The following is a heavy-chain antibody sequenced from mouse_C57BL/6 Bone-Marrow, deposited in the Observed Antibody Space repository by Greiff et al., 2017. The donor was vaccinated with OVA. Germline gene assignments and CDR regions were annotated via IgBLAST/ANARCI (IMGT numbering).Heavy chain of an antibody. D-gene: IGHD2-3*01. CDR3: AREGGYYPDYFDY. CDR1: GYTFTSYW. Sequence: VQLQQPGAELVKPGASVKMSCKASGYTFTSYWITWVKQRPGQGLEWIGDIYPGSGSTNYNEKFKSKATLTVDTPSSTAYMQLSSLTSEDSAVYYCAREGGYYPDYFDYWGQGTTLTVSS. V-gene: IGHV1-55*01. J-gene: IGHJ2*01. CDR2: IYPGSGST.